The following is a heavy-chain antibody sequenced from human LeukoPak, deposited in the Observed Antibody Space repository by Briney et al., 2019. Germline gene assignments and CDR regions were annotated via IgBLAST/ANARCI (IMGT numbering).Heavy chain of an antibody. CDR2: ISGSGGST. CDR3: AKDRIWSGYSKYYFDC. Sequence: GRSLRLSCAASGFTFSSYAMNWVRQAPGKGLEWVSGISGSGGSTYYADSVKGRFTISRDNSKNTLYLQMNSLRAEDAAIYYCAKDRIWSGYSKYYFDCWGQGTLVTVSS. V-gene: IGHV3-23*01. J-gene: IGHJ4*02. CDR1: GFTFSSYA. D-gene: IGHD3-3*01.